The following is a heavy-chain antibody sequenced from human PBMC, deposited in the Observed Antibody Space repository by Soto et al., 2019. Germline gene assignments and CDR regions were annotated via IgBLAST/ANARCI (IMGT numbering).Heavy chain of an antibody. CDR1: GGSISSYY. J-gene: IGHJ5*02. Sequence: SETLSLTCTVSGGSISSYYWSWIRQPPGKGLEWIGYIYYSGSTNYNPSLKSRVTISVDTSKNQFSLKPSSVTAADTAVYYCARTKIRYCSSTSCSGRWFDPWGQGTLVTVSS. CDR3: ARTKIRYCSSTSCSGRWFDP. V-gene: IGHV4-59*01. D-gene: IGHD2-2*01. CDR2: IYYSGST.